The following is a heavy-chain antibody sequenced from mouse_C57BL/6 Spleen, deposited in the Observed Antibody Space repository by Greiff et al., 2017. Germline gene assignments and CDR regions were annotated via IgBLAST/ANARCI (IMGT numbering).Heavy chain of an antibody. CDR1: GYTFTSYW. CDR2: IHPNSGST. CDR3: ARGQYYGSGYFDV. D-gene: IGHD1-1*01. J-gene: IGHJ1*03. V-gene: IGHV1-64*01. Sequence: QVQLQQPGAELVKPGASVKLSCKASGYTFTSYWMHWVKQRPGQGLEWIGMIHPNSGSTNYNEKFKSKATLTVDKSSSTAYMQLSSLTSEDSAVYYCARGQYYGSGYFDVWGTGTTVTVSS.